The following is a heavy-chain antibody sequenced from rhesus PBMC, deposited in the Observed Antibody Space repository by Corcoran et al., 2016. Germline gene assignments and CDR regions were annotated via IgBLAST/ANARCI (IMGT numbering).Heavy chain of an antibody. CDR3: TRDGRVQFFDY. Sequence: DVQLVESGGGLVKPGGSLRLSCVASGFIFSSYDMSWVRQAQGKGLEWVSYISYTGKTITYSDSVKGLFTISRDNAKNSLSLQMSSLRAEDTAVYYCTRDGRVQFFDYWGQGVLVTVSS. CDR2: ISYTGKTI. V-gene: IGHV3-136*01. CDR1: GFIFSSYD. D-gene: IGHD5-24*01. J-gene: IGHJ4*01.